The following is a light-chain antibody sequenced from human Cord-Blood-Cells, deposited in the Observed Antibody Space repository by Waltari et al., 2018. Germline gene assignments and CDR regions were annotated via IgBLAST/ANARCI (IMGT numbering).Light chain of an antibody. CDR2: KSS. V-gene: IGKV1-5*03. Sequence: DIQMTQSPPTLSASVGDRVTIPCRASQSISSWFAWYQQKPGKAPKLLIYKSSSLESGVPSRFSGSGSGTEFTLTISSLQPDDFATYYCQQYNSYTWTFGQGTKVEIK. J-gene: IGKJ1*01. CDR1: QSISSW. CDR3: QQYNSYTWT.